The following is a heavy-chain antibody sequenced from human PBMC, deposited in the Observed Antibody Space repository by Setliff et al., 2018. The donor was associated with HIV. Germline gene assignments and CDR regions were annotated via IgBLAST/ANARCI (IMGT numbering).Heavy chain of an antibody. J-gene: IGHJ6*03. CDR3: ARVSSTYWYSIFRNYYYHMDV. V-gene: IGHV4-38-2*01. CDR2: IYHSGST. Sequence: PSETLSLTCAVSGYSISSGYYWGWIRQPPGKGLEWIGSIYHSGSTYYNPSLKSRVTISVDTSKNQFSQKLSSVTAADTAVYYCARVSSTYWYSIFRNYYYHMDVWGKGTTVTVSS. CDR1: GYSISSGYY. D-gene: IGHD2-8*02.